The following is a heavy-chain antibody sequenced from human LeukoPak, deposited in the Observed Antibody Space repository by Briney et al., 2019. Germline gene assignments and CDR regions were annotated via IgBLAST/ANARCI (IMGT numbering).Heavy chain of an antibody. Sequence: SETLSLTCTVSGGSINISYWSWIRQSPGKGLEWIGYIYHRGSTNYNPSLKSRITVSVDTSKNQFSLKVTSVTAADTAVYYCARSGVFSGYDAFDIWGQGTMVTVSS. CDR3: ARSGVFSGYDAFDI. V-gene: IGHV4-4*09. CDR1: GGSINISY. CDR2: IYHRGST. J-gene: IGHJ3*02. D-gene: IGHD3-9*01.